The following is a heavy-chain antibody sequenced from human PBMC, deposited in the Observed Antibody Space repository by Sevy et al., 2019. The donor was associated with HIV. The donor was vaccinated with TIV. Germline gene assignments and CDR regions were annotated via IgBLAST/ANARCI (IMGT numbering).Heavy chain of an antibody. D-gene: IGHD4-17*01. J-gene: IGHJ4*02. Sequence: ASVKVSCKASGYTSNNYGISWVRQAPGQGLEWMGWISSYNGYTKYVQKFQGRVTLTTDTSTSTAYMELRSLGSDDRAVYYCASSNYGDSFFDSWGQGTLVTVSS. CDR3: ASSNYGDSFFDS. CDR2: ISSYNGYT. CDR1: GYTSNNYG. V-gene: IGHV1-18*04.